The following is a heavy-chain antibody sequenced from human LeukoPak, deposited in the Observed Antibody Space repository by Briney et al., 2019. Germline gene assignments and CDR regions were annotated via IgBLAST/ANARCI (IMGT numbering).Heavy chain of an antibody. V-gene: IGHV4-59*12. J-gene: IGHJ6*02. D-gene: IGHD3-3*01. Sequence: SSETLSPTCTVSGGSISSYYWSWIRQPPGKGLEWIGYIYYSGSTNYNPSLKSRVTISVDTSKNQFSLKLSSVTAADTAVYYCARGPRYYDFWSGYSNYYYYGMDVWGQGTTVTVSS. CDR3: ARGPRYYDFWSGYSNYYYYGMDV. CDR1: GGSISSYY. CDR2: IYYSGST.